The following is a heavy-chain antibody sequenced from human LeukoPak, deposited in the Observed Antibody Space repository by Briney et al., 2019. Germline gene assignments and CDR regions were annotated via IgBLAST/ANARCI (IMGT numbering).Heavy chain of an antibody. CDR3: ARVPFYSGSQREFDY. Sequence: ASVKVSCKASGGTFSSYAISWVRQAPGQGLEWMGRIIPILGIANYAQKFQGRVTITADKSTSTAYMELSSLRSEDTAVYYCARVPFYSGSQREFDYWGQGTLVTVSS. J-gene: IGHJ4*02. CDR2: IIPILGIA. D-gene: IGHD1-26*01. V-gene: IGHV1-69*04. CDR1: GGTFSSYA.